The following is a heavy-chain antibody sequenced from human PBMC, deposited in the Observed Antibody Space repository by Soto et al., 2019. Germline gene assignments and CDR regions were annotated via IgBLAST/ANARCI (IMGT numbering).Heavy chain of an antibody. CDR1: GFSFSDSY. J-gene: IGHJ4*02. D-gene: IGHD6-19*01. V-gene: IGHV3-11*01. CDR2: ISSSGSLI. Sequence: QVQLVESGGGLVNPGGSLRLSCAASGFSFSDSYMNWIRQAPGKGLEWVSFISSSGSLIQYADSVKGRFTISRDNAKNSLYLQMNSLRAEDTAVYYCARLAMAGTRAFDYWGQGTLVTVSS. CDR3: ARLAMAGTRAFDY.